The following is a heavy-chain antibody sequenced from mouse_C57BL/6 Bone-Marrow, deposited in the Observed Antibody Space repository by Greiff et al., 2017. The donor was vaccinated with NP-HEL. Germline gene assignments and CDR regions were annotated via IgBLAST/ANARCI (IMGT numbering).Heavy chain of an antibody. CDR1: GFNIKDDY. CDR2: IDPENGDT. D-gene: IGHD1-1*01. CDR3: TTAPYYYGSSSYYFDY. J-gene: IGHJ2*01. Sequence: VQLKESGAELVRPGASVKLSCTASGFNIKDDYMHWVKQRPEQGLEWIGWIDPENGDTEYASKFQGKATITADTSSNTAYLQLSRLTSEYTAVYYCTTAPYYYGSSSYYFDYWGQGTTLTVSS. V-gene: IGHV14-4*01.